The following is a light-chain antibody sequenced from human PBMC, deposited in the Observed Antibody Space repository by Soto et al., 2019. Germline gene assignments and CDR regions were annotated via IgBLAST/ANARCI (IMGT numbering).Light chain of an antibody. CDR2: ASS. CDR1: QSVTSY. CDR3: QQYSTSQT. Sequence: EIGLTQSPGTLSLSPGERATLSCRASQSVTSYFAWYQQKPGQAPRLLIYASSTRATGIPDRFSGGGSGTDFTLTISRLEPEDFAVYYCQQYSTSQTFGQGTVLEI. V-gene: IGKV3-20*01. J-gene: IGKJ1*01.